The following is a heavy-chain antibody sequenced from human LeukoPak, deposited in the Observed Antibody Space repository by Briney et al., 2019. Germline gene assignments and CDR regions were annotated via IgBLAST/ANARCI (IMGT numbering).Heavy chain of an antibody. CDR3: ARDFPPSYGDYDPYYFDY. CDR2: ISSSSSYT. V-gene: IGHV3-11*06. J-gene: IGHJ4*02. D-gene: IGHD4-17*01. Sequence: GGSLRLSCAASGFTFSDYYMSWIRQAPGKGLEWVSYISSSSSYTNYADSVKGRFTISRDNAKNSLYLQMNSLRAEDTAVYYCARDFPPSYGDYDPYYFDYWGQGTPVTVSS. CDR1: GFTFSDYY.